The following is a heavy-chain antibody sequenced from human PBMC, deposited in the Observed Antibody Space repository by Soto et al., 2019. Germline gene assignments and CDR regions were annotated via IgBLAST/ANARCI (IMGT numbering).Heavy chain of an antibody. D-gene: IGHD3-10*01. CDR2: IYYSGST. CDR3: ARLSPGGSTP. J-gene: IGHJ5*02. CDR1: GGSISSSSYY. V-gene: IGHV4-39*01. Sequence: QLQLQESGPGLVKPSETLSLTCTVSGGSISSSSYYWDWIRQPPGKGLEWIGSIYYSGSTYYNPSLKSRVTISVDTSKNQFSLKLSSVTAADTAVYYCARLSPGGSTPWGQGTLVTVSS.